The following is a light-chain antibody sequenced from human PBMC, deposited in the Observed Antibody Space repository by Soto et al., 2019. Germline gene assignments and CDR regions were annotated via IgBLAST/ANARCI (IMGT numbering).Light chain of an antibody. CDR1: QTVSSY. Sequence: ENVLTQSAGTLSLSPGERATLSCRASQTVSSYLTWYQQRPGQAPRLLIYGASKRATGIPDRFSGSGSGTDFTLTISRLEPEDFALYYCQQYGTSPITFGQGTRLEIK. V-gene: IGKV3-20*01. J-gene: IGKJ5*01. CDR3: QQYGTSPIT. CDR2: GAS.